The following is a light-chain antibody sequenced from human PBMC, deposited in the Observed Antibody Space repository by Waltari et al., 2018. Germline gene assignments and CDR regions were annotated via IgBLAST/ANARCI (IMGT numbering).Light chain of an antibody. CDR3: SSYTSSSTYV. V-gene: IGLV2-14*01. J-gene: IGLJ1*01. CDR1: SSDIGAYNY. Sequence: QSALTQPASVSGSPGQSITISCSGTSSDIGAYNYVSWFQQHPGKVPKLMIYAVSNRPSGISNRFSGSKSGNTASLTISRLQAEDEADYYCSSYTSSSTYVFGTGTRVTVL. CDR2: AVS.